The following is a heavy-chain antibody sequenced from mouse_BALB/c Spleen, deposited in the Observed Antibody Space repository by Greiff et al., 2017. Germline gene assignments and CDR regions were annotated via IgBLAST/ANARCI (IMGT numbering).Heavy chain of an antibody. D-gene: IGHD2-1*01. CDR3: TRIGNYPYYAMDY. Sequence: VQLKESGTVLARPGASVKMSCKASGYTFTSYWLHWVKQRPGQGLEWIGAIYPGNSDTSYNQKFKGKAKLTAVTSTSTAYMELSSLTNEDSAVYYCTRIGNYPYYAMDYWGQGTSVTVSA. CDR1: GYTFTSYW. CDR2: IYPGNSDT. V-gene: IGHV1-5*01. J-gene: IGHJ4*01.